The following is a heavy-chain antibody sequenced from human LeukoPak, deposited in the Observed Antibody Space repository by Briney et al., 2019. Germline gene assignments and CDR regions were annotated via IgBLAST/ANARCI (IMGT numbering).Heavy chain of an antibody. CDR1: GVSISTYY. D-gene: IGHD1-26*01. V-gene: IGHV4-4*07. J-gene: IGHJ4*02. CDR2: LYASGPT. CDR3: ARHTRMWGYFDY. Sequence: SETLSLTCTVSGVSISTYYWSWSRQPAGKGLEWIGRLYASGPTNYNPSLKSRVTMSVDTSKNQLSLNVNSVTVADTAVYFCARHTRMWGYFDYWGQGTLVAVSS.